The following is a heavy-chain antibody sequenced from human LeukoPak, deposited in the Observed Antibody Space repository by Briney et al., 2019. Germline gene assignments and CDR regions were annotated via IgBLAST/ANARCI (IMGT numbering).Heavy chain of an antibody. CDR1: GYTFTTYY. CDR3: ARGYGDYGLFYYFDY. D-gene: IGHD4-17*01. CDR2: IYPSGGST. J-gene: IGHJ4*02. V-gene: IGHV1-46*01. Sequence: GASVKVSCKASGYTFTTYYMHWVRQAPGQGLEWMGIIYPSGGSTTYAQKFQGRVTMTRDTSTSTVYMELSSLRSEDTAVYYCARGYGDYGLFYYFDYWGQGTLVTVSS.